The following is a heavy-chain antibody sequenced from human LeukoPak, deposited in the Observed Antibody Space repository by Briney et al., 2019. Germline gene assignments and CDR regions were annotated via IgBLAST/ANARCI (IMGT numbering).Heavy chain of an antibody. Sequence: ASVKVSCKASGFTFNGYYMHWVRQAPGQGLEWMGWVNPNSGDTNFAQSFQGRVTLTRDTSLRTTYMEITSLRSDDTAVYYCARDGAMTDYGLDLWGQGTTVTVSS. CDR3: ARDGAMTDYGLDL. D-gene: IGHD2-21*02. J-gene: IGHJ6*02. CDR1: GFTFNGYY. V-gene: IGHV1-2*02. CDR2: VNPNSGDT.